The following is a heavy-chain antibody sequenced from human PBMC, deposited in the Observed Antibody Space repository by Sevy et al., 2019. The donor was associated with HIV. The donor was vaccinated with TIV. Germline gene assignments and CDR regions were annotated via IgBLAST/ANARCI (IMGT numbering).Heavy chain of an antibody. CDR1: GGSVSSYF. V-gene: IGHV4-59*02. Sequence: SETLSLTCTVSGGSVSSYFWSWIRQPPGKGLEWIGYIYYSGSSDYNPSLKSRVTISLDTSKNQFSLKLSSVTAADTAVYYCARESPYIAAAGKYYYYNGMDVWGQGTTVTVSS. CDR3: ARESPYIAAAGKYYYYNGMDV. J-gene: IGHJ6*02. D-gene: IGHD6-13*01. CDR2: IYYSGSS.